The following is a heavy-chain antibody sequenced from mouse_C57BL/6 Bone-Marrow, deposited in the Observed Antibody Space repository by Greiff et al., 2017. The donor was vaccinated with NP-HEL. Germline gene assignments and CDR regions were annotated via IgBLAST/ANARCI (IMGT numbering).Heavy chain of an antibody. J-gene: IGHJ2*01. V-gene: IGHV3-3*01. Sequence: ESGPSLVRPSQTLSLTCTVTGFSINSDCYWIWIRQFPGNQLEYIGYTFYSGITYYNPSLDSRTYITRDTSKNQFSLKWSSVTTEDTATYYCARGRGPYYCDYWGQGTTLTVSS. CDR3: ARGRGPYYCDY. CDR1: GFSINSDCY. CDR2: TFYSGIT.